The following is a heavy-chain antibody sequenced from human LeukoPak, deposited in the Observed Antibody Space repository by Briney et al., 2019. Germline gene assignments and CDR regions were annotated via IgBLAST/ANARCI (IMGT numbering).Heavy chain of an antibody. D-gene: IGHD2/OR15-2a*01. V-gene: IGHV1-2*06. Sequence: GASVKVFCKASGYTFTNYHMHWVRQAPGQGLEWMGRIYPSSGGTNYAQKFQGRITLTTDTSINTAYMELSRLRFDDTAVYYCARDLPFEDWGQGTLVTVSS. CDR1: GYTFTNYH. J-gene: IGHJ4*02. CDR3: ARDLPFED. CDR2: IYPSSGGT.